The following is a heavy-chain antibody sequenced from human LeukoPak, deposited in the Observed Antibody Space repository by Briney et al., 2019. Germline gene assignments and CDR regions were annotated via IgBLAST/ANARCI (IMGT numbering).Heavy chain of an antibody. J-gene: IGHJ5*02. V-gene: IGHV4-34*01. CDR2: INHSGST. Sequence: PSETLSLTCAVYGGSFSGYYWSWIRQPPGKGREWIGEINHSGSTNYNPSLKSRVTISVDTSKNQFPLKLRSVTAAHTAVYYCARVTSRLGWFDPWGQGTLVTVSS. CDR1: GGSFSGYY. D-gene: IGHD1-14*01. CDR3: ARVTSRLGWFDP.